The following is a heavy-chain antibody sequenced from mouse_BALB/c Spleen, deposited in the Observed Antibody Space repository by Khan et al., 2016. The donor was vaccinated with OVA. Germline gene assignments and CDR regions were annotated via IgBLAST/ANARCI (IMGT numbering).Heavy chain of an antibody. J-gene: IGHJ3*01. D-gene: IGHD2-2*01. CDR3: TRHGYVAWFTY. CDR1: GYSFTTYY. CDR2: IDPFSGGT. V-gene: IGHV1S135*01. Sequence: EVQLQQSGPELMKPGASVKISCKASGYSFTTYYIHWMMQSPGKSLEWIGYIDPFSGGTTYTQKFKGKATLTVDSSSSTAYIHLIYLTSEDSAVDYCTRHGYVAWFTYWGQGTLVTVSS.